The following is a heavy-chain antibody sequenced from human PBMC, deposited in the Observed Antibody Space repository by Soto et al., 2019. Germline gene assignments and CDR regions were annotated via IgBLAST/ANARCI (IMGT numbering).Heavy chain of an antibody. D-gene: IGHD3-3*01. Sequence: PGGSLRLSXAASGFTFSSYAMSWVRQAPGKGLEWVSAISGSGGSTYYADSVKGRFTISRDNSKNTLYLQMNSLRAEDTAVYYCAKTPIFGVVFKGYYYYYGMDVWGQGTTVTVSS. CDR2: ISGSGGST. CDR3: AKTPIFGVVFKGYYYYYGMDV. J-gene: IGHJ6*02. CDR1: GFTFSSYA. V-gene: IGHV3-23*01.